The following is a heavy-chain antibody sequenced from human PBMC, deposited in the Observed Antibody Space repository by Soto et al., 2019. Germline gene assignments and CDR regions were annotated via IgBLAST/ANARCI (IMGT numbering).Heavy chain of an antibody. V-gene: IGHV1-18*01. D-gene: IGHD3-22*01. J-gene: IGHJ3*02. CDR3: AKEKGKFSYDSSGCFSPRLSAFDI. Sequence: ASVKVSCKASGYTFTSYGISWVRQAPGQGLEWMGWISAYNGNTNYAQKLQGRVTMTTDTSTSTAYMELRSLRSDDPAVYYCAKEKGKFSYDSSGCFSPRLSAFDIWGQGTRFT. CDR2: ISAYNGNT. CDR1: GYTFTSYG.